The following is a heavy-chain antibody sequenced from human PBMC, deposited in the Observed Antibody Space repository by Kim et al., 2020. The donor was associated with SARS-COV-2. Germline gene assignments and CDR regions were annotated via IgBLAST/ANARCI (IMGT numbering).Heavy chain of an antibody. CDR3: AKTYYYGSGTYYKFFDY. CDR1: GFTFSNYA. J-gene: IGHJ4*01. Sequence: GGSLRLSCAASGFTFSNYAMSWVRQAPGKGLEWVSTMSGGGGSTYYADSVKGRFTISRDTSKNTLYLQINSLSAEDTAVYYCAKTYYYGSGTYYKFFDY. CDR2: MSGGGGST. D-gene: IGHD3-10*01. V-gene: IGHV3-23*01.